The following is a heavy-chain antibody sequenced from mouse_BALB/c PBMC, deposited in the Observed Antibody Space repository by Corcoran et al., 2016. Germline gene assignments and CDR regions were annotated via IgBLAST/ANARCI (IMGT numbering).Heavy chain of an antibody. CDR2: IDPANGNT. J-gene: IGHJ2*01. Sequence: EVHLQQSGAELVKPGASVKLSCTASGFNIKDTYMHWVKQRPEQGLEWIGRIDPANGNTKYDPKFQGKATITADTSSNTAYLQLSSLTSEDTAVYYCARYYYGSSFDYWGQGTTLTVSS. D-gene: IGHD1-1*01. V-gene: IGHV14-3*02. CDR3: ARYYYGSSFDY. CDR1: GFNIKDTY.